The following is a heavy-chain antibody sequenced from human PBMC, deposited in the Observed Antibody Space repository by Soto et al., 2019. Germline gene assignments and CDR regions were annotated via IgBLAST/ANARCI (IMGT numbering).Heavy chain of an antibody. D-gene: IGHD5-12*01. CDR2: INHSGST. J-gene: IGHJ5*02. CDR1: GGSFSGYY. Sequence: SETLSLTCAVYGGSFSGYYWSWIRQPPGKGLEWIGEINHSGSTNYNPSLKSRVTISVDTSKNQFSLKLSSVTAADTAVYYCARWEMVATTNWFDPWGQGTLVTVSS. V-gene: IGHV4-34*01. CDR3: ARWEMVATTNWFDP.